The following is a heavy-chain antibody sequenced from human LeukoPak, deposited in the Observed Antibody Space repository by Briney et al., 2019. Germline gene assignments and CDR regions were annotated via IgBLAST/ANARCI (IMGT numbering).Heavy chain of an antibody. CDR1: GFTFSDYY. CDR3: ARYSSSSLNYYFDY. Sequence: GGSLRLSCAASGFTFSDYYMSWIRQAPGKGLEWVSGINWNGGSTGYADSVKGRFTISRDNAKNSLYLQMNSLRAEDTALYYCARYSSSSLNYYFDYWGQGTLVTVSS. D-gene: IGHD6-6*01. V-gene: IGHV3-20*04. J-gene: IGHJ4*02. CDR2: INWNGGST.